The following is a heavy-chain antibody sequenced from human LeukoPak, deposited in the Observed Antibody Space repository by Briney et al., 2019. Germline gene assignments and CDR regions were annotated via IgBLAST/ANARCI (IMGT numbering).Heavy chain of an antibody. J-gene: IGHJ4*02. CDR3: ARDRTRYSYGPLQAY. Sequence: QPGGSLRLSCAASGFTFSSYGMHWVRQAPGKGLEWVAVIWYDGSNKYYADSVKGRFTISRDNSKNTLYLQMNSLRAEDTAVYYCARDRTRYSYGPLQAYWGQGTLVTVSS. CDR1: GFTFSSYG. D-gene: IGHD5-18*01. CDR2: IWYDGSNK. V-gene: IGHV3-33*01.